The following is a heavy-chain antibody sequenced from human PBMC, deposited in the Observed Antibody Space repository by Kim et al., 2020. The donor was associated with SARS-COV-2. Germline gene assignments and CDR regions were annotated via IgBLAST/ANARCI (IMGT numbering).Heavy chain of an antibody. D-gene: IGHD2-2*01. J-gene: IGHJ4*01. CDR3: AREGGVVVVPAHPDY. CDR2: ISYDGSNK. CDR1: GFTFSSYA. Sequence: GGSLRLSCAASGFTFSSYAMHWVRQAPGKGLEWVAVISYDGSNKYYADSVKGRFTISRDNSKNTLYLQMNSLRAEDTAVYYCAREGGVVVVPAHPDYWG. V-gene: IGHV3-30*04.